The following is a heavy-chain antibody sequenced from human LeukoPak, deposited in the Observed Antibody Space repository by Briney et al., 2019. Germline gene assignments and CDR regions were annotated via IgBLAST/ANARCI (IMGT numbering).Heavy chain of an antibody. J-gene: IGHJ4*02. CDR2: IYYSGST. CDR1: GGSIGSYY. Sequence: PSETLPLTCTVSGGSIGSYYWSWIRQPPGKGLEWIGYIYYSGSTNYNPSLKSRVTISVDTSKNQFSLKLSSVTAADTAVYYCARSEGYYWGQGTLVTVSS. V-gene: IGHV4-59*01. CDR3: ARSEGYY.